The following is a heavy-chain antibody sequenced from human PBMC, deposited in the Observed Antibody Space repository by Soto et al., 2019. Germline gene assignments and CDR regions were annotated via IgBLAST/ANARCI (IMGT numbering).Heavy chain of an antibody. CDR1: CGSISSSSYY. CDR3: ARQDQSSGWYGNWFDP. J-gene: IGHJ5*02. V-gene: IGHV4-39*01. D-gene: IGHD6-19*01. CDR2: IYYSGST. Sequence: SETLSLTCTGSCGSISSSSYYWGWIRQPPGKGLEWIGSIYYSGSTYYNPSLKSRVTISVDTSKNQFSLKLSSVTAADTAVYYCARQDQSSGWYGNWFDPWGQGTLVTVSS.